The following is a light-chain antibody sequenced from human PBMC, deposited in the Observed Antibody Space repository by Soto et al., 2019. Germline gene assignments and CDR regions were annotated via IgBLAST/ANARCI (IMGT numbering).Light chain of an antibody. J-gene: IGKJ1*01. CDR1: QSISSW. V-gene: IGKV1-5*01. CDR2: DAS. CDR3: QQYNSYPWT. Sequence: DIQMTQSPSTLSASVGDRVTITCRASQSISSWLAWYQQKPGKAPKLLIYDASSLESGVPSRFSGSGSGTAFTLTIGSLQPDDFAPYYCQQYNSYPWTFGQGTKVEIK.